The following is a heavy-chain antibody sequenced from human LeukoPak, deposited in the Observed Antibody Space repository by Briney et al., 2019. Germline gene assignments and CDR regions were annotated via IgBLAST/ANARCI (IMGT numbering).Heavy chain of an antibody. V-gene: IGHV3-15*01. Sequence: GGSLRLSCAASGFTFSNAWMSWVRQAPGKGLEWVGRIKSKTDGGTTDYAAPVKGRFTISRDDSKNTLYLQMNSLKTEDTAVYYCTTKPPLIAAAGRDYWGQGTLVTVSS. J-gene: IGHJ4*02. D-gene: IGHD6-13*01. CDR2: IKSKTDGGTT. CDR1: GFTFSNAW. CDR3: TTKPPLIAAAGRDY.